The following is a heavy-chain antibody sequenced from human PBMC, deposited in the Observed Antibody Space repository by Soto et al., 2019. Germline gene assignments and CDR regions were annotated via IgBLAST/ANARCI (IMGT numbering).Heavy chain of an antibody. CDR3: ARTRHSGDYGPIDC. CDR1: GFTFSSYS. Sequence: EVQLVESGGGLVQPGKSLRLSCEASGFTFSSYSMNWVRQAPGKGLEWVSFISDDSTIYYADSVKGRFTISRDNAKNSLFLQMNSLRDEETAGYYWARTRHSGDYGPIDCWGQGTLVTVSS. V-gene: IGHV3-48*02. D-gene: IGHD4-17*01. J-gene: IGHJ4*02. CDR2: ISDDSTI.